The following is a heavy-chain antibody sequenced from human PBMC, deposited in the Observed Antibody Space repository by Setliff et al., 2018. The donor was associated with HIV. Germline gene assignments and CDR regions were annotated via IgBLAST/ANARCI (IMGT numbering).Heavy chain of an antibody. CDR2: INPNSGGT. CDR1: GYTFTDYY. D-gene: IGHD2-2*01. Sequence: GASVKVSCKASGYTFTDYYIHWVRQAPGQGLEWMGRINPNSGGTNYAQKFQGGVTITRDTSISTTYMELSRLTSDDTAVYYCASDIAVIPAASQVGGFDIWGQGTMVTVSS. J-gene: IGHJ3*02. CDR3: ASDIAVIPAASQVGGFDI. V-gene: IGHV1-2*06.